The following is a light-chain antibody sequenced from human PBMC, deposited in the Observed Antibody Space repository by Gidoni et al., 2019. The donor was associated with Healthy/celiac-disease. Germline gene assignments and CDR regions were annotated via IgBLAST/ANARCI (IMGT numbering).Light chain of an antibody. CDR3: CSYAGSSTWV. V-gene: IGLV2-23*01. J-gene: IGLJ3*02. CDR1: SSDVGSYNL. CDR2: EGS. Sequence: QSALTQPASVAGSPGQPITISCTGTSSDVGSYNLVPWYQQHPGKAPNLMIYEGSKRPSGVSTRFSGSKSGNTASLTISGLQAEDEADYYCCSYAGSSTWVFGGGTKLTVL.